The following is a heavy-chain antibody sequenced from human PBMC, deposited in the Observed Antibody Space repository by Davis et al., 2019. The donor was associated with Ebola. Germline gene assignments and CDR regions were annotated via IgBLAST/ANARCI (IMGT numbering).Heavy chain of an antibody. CDR2: INPNSGGT. V-gene: IGHV1-2*06. Sequence: ASVKVSCKASGYTLTNYYMHWVRQAPGQGLEWMGRINPNSGGTNYAQKFQGRVTMTRDKSISTAYMELSRLRSDDTAVYYCARGSLGTIFGVVISPWGQGTLVTVSS. D-gene: IGHD3-3*01. J-gene: IGHJ5*02. CDR1: GYTLTNYY. CDR3: ARGSLGTIFGVVISP.